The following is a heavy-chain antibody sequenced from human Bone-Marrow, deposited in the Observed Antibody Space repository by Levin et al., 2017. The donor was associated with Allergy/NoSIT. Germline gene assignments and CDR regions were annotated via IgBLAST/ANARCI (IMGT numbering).Heavy chain of an antibody. CDR2: IKSEKDGGTT. J-gene: IGHJ5*02. Sequence: GESLKISCSTSGFTFSNAWMTWIRQAPGKGLEWVGLIKSEKDGGTTDYAAAVIGRFTNSRDDSKDTLFLQLNSLKIDDSDVDDCQASWSKCYVQQWFGPWGQGTLVPVSS. D-gene: IGHD3-10*01. V-gene: IGHV3-15*07. CDR3: QASWSKCYVQQWFGP. CDR1: GFTFSNAW.